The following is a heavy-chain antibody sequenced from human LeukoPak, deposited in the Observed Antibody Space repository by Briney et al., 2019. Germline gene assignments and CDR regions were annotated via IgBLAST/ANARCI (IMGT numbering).Heavy chain of an antibody. CDR1: GGSFSGYY. Sequence: SETLSLTCAVYGGSFSGYYWSWIRQPPGKGLEWIGEINHSGSTNYNPSLKSRVTISVDTSKNQFSLKLSSVTAADTAVYYCARPRYYGSGSYCYWGQRTLVTVSS. CDR3: ARPRYYGSGSYCY. V-gene: IGHV4-34*01. J-gene: IGHJ4*02. CDR2: INHSGST. D-gene: IGHD3-10*01.